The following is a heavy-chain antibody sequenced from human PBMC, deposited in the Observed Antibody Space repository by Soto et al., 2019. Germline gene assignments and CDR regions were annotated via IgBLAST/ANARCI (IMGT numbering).Heavy chain of an antibody. Sequence: GGSLRLSCAASGFTFSSYAMHWVRQAPGKGLEWVAVISYDGSNKYYADSVKGRFTISRDNSKNTLYLQMNSLRAEDTAVYYCAKDLRLGDFDIWGQGTMVTVSS. J-gene: IGHJ3*02. CDR3: AKDLRLGDFDI. CDR2: ISYDGSNK. CDR1: GFTFSSYA. D-gene: IGHD3-9*01. V-gene: IGHV3-30-3*01.